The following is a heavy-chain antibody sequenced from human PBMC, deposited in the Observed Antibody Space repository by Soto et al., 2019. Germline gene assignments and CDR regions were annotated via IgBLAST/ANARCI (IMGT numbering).Heavy chain of an antibody. Sequence: NPSETLSLTCTVYGGSFTFSGYYWSWIRQPPGKGLEWIGETNHIGTTKYNPSLESRVTISLDTSKNHFSLDLTSVTAADTAVYYCVRGRILRLRFGDFDSWGQGTLVTVSS. CDR3: VRGRILRLRFGDFDS. D-gene: IGHD5-12*01. V-gene: IGHV4-34*01. CDR2: TNHIGTT. J-gene: IGHJ4*02. CDR1: GGSFTFSGYY.